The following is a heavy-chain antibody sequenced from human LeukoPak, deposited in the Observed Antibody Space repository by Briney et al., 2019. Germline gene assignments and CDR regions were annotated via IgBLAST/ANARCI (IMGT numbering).Heavy chain of an antibody. D-gene: IGHD5-24*01. CDR3: AKGHHGYNYIFDY. J-gene: IGHJ4*02. CDR2: ISASGANR. Sequence: PGGSLRLSCAASGFTFNRYGMSWVRQAPGKGLEWVSGISASGANRYYADSVKGRFTISRDNSRDTLSVQINSLRAEDTAVYYCAKGHHGYNYIFDYWGQGTLVTVSS. V-gene: IGHV3-23*01. CDR1: GFTFNRYG.